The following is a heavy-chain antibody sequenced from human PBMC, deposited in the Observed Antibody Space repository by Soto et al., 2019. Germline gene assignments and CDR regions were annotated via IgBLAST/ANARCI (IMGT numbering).Heavy chain of an antibody. J-gene: IGHJ4*02. CDR2: INQDGSEK. CDR1: GFTFSSNW. CDR3: SKSLDY. V-gene: IGHV3-7*01. Sequence: GSLRLSCAASGFTFSSNWMDWVRQAPGKGLEWVANINQDGSEKNYVDSVKGRFTISRDNAKNSLYLQMSSLTAEDSALYYCSKSLDYWGQGA.